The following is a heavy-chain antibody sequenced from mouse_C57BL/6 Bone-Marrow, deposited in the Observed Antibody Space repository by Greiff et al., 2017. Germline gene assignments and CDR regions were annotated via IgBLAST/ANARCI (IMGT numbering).Heavy chain of an antibody. CDR3: TTPTSIDY. D-gene: IGHD6-1*01. CDR1: GFNIKDDY. V-gene: IGHV14-4*01. Sequence: EVKLMESGAELVRPGASVKLSCTASGFNIKDDYMHWVKQRPEQGLEWIGWIDPENGDTEYASKFQGKATITADTSSNTADLQVSSLTSEDTAVYYCTTPTSIDYWGQGTTVTVSS. J-gene: IGHJ4*01. CDR2: IDPENGDT.